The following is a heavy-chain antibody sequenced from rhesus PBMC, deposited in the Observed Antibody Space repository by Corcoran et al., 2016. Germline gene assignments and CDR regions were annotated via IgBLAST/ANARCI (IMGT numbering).Heavy chain of an antibody. CDR3: TRHKSGSNSMDV. J-gene: IGHJ5-2*02. Sequence: LRESGPGLVKPSETLSLTCSASETSIRFYWGSWIRQSPGKGLEWIGEVYGNNGNTNNSPTFKSRVTISKDASRNQFSLRMNSVTAADTAVYYCTRHKSGSNSMDVWGRGVMVTVSS. CDR1: ETSIRFYW. V-gene: IGHV4-80*01. CDR2: VYGNNGNT. D-gene: IGHD4-11*01.